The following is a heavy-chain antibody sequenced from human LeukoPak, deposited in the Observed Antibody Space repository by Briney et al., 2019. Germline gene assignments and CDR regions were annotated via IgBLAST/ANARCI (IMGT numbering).Heavy chain of an antibody. CDR2: INHSGST. J-gene: IGHJ5*02. CDR3: ARGEYSSSWYSGKNWFDP. D-gene: IGHD6-13*01. CDR1: GGSFSGYY. V-gene: IGHV4-34*01. Sequence: SETLSLTCAVYGGSFSGYYWSWIRQPPGKGLEWIGEINHSGSTNYNPSLKSRVTISVDTSKNQFSLKLSSVTAADTAVYYCARGEYSSSWYSGKNWFDPWGQGTLVTVSS.